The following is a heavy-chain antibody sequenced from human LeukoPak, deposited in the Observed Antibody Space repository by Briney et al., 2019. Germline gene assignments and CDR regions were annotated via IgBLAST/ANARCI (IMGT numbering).Heavy chain of an antibody. CDR1: GFTFSSYE. Sequence: GGSLRLSCAASGFTFSSYEMNWVRQAPGKGLEWVSYISSSGSTIYYADSVKGRFTISRDNAKNSLYLQMNSLRAEDTAVYYCARALFLGDWFDSWGQGTLVTVSS. CDR3: ARALFLGDWFDS. J-gene: IGHJ5*01. CDR2: ISSSGSTI. V-gene: IGHV3-48*03. D-gene: IGHD3-16*01.